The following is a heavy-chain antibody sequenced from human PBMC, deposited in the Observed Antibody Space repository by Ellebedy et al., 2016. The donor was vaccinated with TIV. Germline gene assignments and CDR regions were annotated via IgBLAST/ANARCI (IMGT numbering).Heavy chain of an antibody. CDR3: ARVGEGHLDT. V-gene: IGHV4-30-4*01. CDR2: IHHNGNT. Sequence: MPSETLSLTCTVSGGSISTGDYFWSWVRQPPAKGLEWIGYIHHNGNTFYNPTLKSRLSISLDPSRNQFSLSLKSLSAADTAVYYCARVGEGHLDTWGQGTLATVSS. CDR1: GGSISTGDYF. J-gene: IGHJ4*02. D-gene: IGHD1-26*01.